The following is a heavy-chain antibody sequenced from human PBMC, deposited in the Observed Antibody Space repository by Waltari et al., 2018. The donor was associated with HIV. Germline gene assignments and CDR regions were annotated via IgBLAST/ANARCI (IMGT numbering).Heavy chain of an antibody. D-gene: IGHD2-15*01. CDR3: ASEIVVAFYDY. V-gene: IGHV3-21*01. CDR1: GFTFSSYS. J-gene: IGHJ4*02. Sequence: EVQLVESGGGLVKPGGSLRLSCAAPGFTFSSYSMNWVRQAPGKGLEWVSSISSSSSYIYYADSVKGRFTISRDNAKNSLYLQMNSLRAEDTAVYYCASEIVVAFYDYWGQGTLVTVSS. CDR2: ISSSSSYI.